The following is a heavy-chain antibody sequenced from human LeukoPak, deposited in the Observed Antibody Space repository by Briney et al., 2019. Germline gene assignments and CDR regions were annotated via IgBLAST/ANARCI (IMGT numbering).Heavy chain of an antibody. J-gene: IGHJ4*02. V-gene: IGHV4-34*01. CDR3: AKAISVGATTDAAD. CDR2: INHSGST. Sequence: SETLSLTCAVYGGSFSGYYWSWIRQPPGKGLEWIGEINHSGSTNYNPSLKSRVTISVDTSKNQFSLKLSSVTAADTAVYYCAKAISVGATTDAADWGQGTLVTVSS. D-gene: IGHD1-26*01. CDR1: GGSFSGYY.